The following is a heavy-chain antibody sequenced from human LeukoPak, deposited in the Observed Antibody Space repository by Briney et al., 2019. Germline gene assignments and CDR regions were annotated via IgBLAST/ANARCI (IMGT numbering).Heavy chain of an antibody. V-gene: IGHV3-21*01. CDR3: ARGELTSQGIVWFGESRAYFDY. J-gene: IGHJ4*02. Sequence: GGSLRLSCAASGFIFSTYSMNWVRQAPGKGLEWVSSITNSGSYTYYADSVKGRFTISRDNAKNSLYLQLNSLRAEDTAVYYCARGELTSQGIVWFGESRAYFDYWGQGTLVTVSS. D-gene: IGHD3-10*01. CDR1: GFIFSTYS. CDR2: ITNSGSYT.